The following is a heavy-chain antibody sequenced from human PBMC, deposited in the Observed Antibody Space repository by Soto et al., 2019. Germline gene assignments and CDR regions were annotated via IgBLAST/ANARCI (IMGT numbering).Heavy chain of an antibody. CDR2: IYYSGST. CDR1: GGSISSGGYY. V-gene: IGHV4-31*03. Sequence: SETLSLTCTVSGGSISSGGYYWSWIRQHPGKGLEWIGYIYYSGSTYYNPSLKSRVTISVDTSKNQFSLKLSSVTAADTAVYYCARDSGSSYYGSGSYSYYYYYGMDVWGQGTTVTVSS. CDR3: ARDSGSSYYGSGSYSYYYYYGMDV. D-gene: IGHD3-10*01. J-gene: IGHJ6*02.